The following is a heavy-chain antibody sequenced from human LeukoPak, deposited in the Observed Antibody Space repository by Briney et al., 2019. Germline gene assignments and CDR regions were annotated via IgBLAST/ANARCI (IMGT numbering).Heavy chain of an antibody. Sequence: ASVKVSCKASGYTFTSYAMNWVRQAPGQGLEWMGWISAYNGYTHYAQKFQGRVTMTTDTSTSTAYMELRSLRSDDTAVYYCARDGHRRYHYDSSGREDAFDIWGQGTMVIVSS. CDR1: GYTFTSYA. V-gene: IGHV1-18*01. D-gene: IGHD3-22*01. J-gene: IGHJ3*02. CDR3: ARDGHRRYHYDSSGREDAFDI. CDR2: ISAYNGYT.